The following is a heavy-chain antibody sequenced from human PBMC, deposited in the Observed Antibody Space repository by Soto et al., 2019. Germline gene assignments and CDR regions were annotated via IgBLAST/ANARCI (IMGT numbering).Heavy chain of an antibody. D-gene: IGHD3-10*01. CDR2: IYTSGST. CDR3: AREYYGSGSYYYYGMDV. CDR1: GGSISSCY. Sequence: SETLSLTCTVSGGSISSCYWSWIRQPAGKGLEWIGRIYTSGSTNYNPSLKSRVTMSVDTSKNQFSLKLSSVTAADTAVYYCAREYYGSGSYYYYGMDVWGQGTTVTVSS. V-gene: IGHV4-4*07. J-gene: IGHJ6*02.